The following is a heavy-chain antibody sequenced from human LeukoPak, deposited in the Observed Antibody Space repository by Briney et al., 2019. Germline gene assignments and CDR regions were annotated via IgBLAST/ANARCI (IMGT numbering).Heavy chain of an antibody. Sequence: SETLSLTCSGSNYSISNSLYWGWLRQPPGKGLEWIGSIYRSGSTFYNPSLRSRVTISLDTSKSQFSLKLSSVTAADTAVYFCARGTYGYYMDVWGKGTTVTVSS. CDR1: NYSISNSLY. D-gene: IGHD4-17*01. J-gene: IGHJ6*03. CDR2: IYRSGST. V-gene: IGHV4-38-2*02. CDR3: ARGTYGYYMDV.